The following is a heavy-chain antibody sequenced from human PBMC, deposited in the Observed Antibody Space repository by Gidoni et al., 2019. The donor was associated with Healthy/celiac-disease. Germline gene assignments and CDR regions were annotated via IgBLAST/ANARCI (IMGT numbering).Heavy chain of an antibody. CDR3: ARGVGRWLQLGYFDY. D-gene: IGHD5-12*01. CDR2: IYYDGSNK. J-gene: IGHJ4*02. V-gene: IGHV3-30*04. Sequence: QVQLVESGGGVVQPGRSLRLSCAASGFTFSSYAMHWVPQAPGKGLGWVAVIYYDGSNKYYADSVKGRFTISRDNSKNTLYLQMNSLRAEDTAVYYCARGVGRWLQLGYFDYWGQGTLVTVSS. CDR1: GFTFSSYA.